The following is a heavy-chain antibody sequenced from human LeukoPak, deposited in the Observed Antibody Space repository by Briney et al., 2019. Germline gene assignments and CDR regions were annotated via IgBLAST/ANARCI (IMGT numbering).Heavy chain of an antibody. CDR1: GGSFSGYY. J-gene: IGHJ4*02. D-gene: IGHD4-17*01. CDR3: ARHRDYGDYGDY. V-gene: IGHV4-34*01. Sequence: SETLSLTCAVYGGSFSGYYWSWIRQPPGKGLEWIGEINHSGSTNYNPSLKSRVTISVDTSKNQFSLKLSSVTAADTAVYYCARHRDYGDYGDYWGQGTLVTVSS. CDR2: INHSGST.